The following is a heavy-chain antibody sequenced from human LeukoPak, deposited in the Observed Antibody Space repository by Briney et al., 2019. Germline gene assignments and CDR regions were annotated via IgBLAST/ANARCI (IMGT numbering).Heavy chain of an antibody. V-gene: IGHV3-53*01. J-gene: IGHJ6*03. CDR1: GFTASSNY. CDR2: IYSGVKT. D-gene: IGHD3-3*01. CDR3: AREGRSTYDFWSGYSHYYYYYMEV. Sequence: PGGALRLSCAASGFTASSNYMSSVRQAPGGGRGWVSAIYSGVKTYYAESVQGRFTFSRDNTKHTMYLQMNRLRAEDTDVYYSAREGRSTYDFWSGYSHYYYYYMEVWGKGPTVPVSS.